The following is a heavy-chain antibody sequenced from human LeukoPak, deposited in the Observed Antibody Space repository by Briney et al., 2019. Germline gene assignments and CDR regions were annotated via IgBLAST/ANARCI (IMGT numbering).Heavy chain of an antibody. V-gene: IGHV3-7*01. J-gene: IGHJ4*02. CDR3: ARFRYCSGGSCYYYFDY. CDR2: IKHDGSEK. CDR1: GFTFSSYW. Sequence: GGSLRLSCAASGFTFSSYWMSWVRQAPGKGLEGVANIKHDGSEKYYVDSVKGRFTISRDNAKNSLYLQMNSLRAEDTAVYYCARFRYCSGGSCYYYFDYCGQGTLVTVSS. D-gene: IGHD2-15*01.